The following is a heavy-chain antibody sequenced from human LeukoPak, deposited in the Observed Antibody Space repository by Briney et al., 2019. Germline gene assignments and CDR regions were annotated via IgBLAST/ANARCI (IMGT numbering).Heavy chain of an antibody. V-gene: IGHV1-2*02. CDR1: VYTFSGYS. CDR3: ARCIAVRGYSQYYMDV. Sequence: ASVKVSCKASVYTFSGYSTCWVRGAPGHRLGWWGCTNSNFYDTFYAQKFQGRVIMTRDTSINTAFMELSSLTSDDTAVYFCARCIAVRGYSQYYMDVWGKGTTVTVSS. D-gene: IGHD6-19*01. CDR2: TNSNFYDT. J-gene: IGHJ6*03.